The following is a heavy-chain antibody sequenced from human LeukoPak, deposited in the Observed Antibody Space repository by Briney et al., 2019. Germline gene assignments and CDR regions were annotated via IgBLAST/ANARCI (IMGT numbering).Heavy chain of an antibody. V-gene: IGHV3-33*08. CDR3: ARDLRGIVGTTPFKWFDP. D-gene: IGHD1-26*01. Sequence: PGGSLRLSCVVSGFTFSGYWVSWVRRAPGKGLEWVALIWNDGSDKYYADSVKGRFTISRDNSKNTLYLQMNSLRAEDTAMYYCARDLRGIVGTTPFKWFDPWGQGTLVTVSS. CDR1: GFTFSGYW. CDR2: IWNDGSDK. J-gene: IGHJ5*02.